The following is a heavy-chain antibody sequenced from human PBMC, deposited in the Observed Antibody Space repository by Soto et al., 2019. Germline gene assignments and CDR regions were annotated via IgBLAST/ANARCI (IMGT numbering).Heavy chain of an antibody. Sequence: QVQLQESGPGLVKPSATLSLTCTVSGGSITNYYCSWFRQPPGKGLEWIGYIQYSGYSAYNLSLKRRVTMAMDTSKTHFSLMLESVTAADTAVYYCARHGFGTLHCLVDVWGQGTKVIVS. J-gene: IGHJ6*02. CDR3: ARHGFGTLHCLVDV. CDR1: GGSITNYY. V-gene: IGHV4-59*08. D-gene: IGHD3-10*01. CDR2: IQYSGYS.